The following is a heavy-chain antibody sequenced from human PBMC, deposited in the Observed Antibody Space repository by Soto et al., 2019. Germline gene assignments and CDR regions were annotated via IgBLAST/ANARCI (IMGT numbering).Heavy chain of an antibody. Sequence: ASETLSLTCTVSGDSVSSGGKHWSWMRQPPGKGLEWVGYIYYSGNTDYNPSLKNRVTISVDTSKNQFFLKLNSVTAADTAVYCCASNKQPRAGGPPRSDYWGLGTLLTVSS. J-gene: IGHJ4*02. V-gene: IGHV4-61*08. D-gene: IGHD1-1*01. CDR1: GDSVSSGGKH. CDR2: IYYSGNT. CDR3: ASNKQPRAGGPPRSDY.